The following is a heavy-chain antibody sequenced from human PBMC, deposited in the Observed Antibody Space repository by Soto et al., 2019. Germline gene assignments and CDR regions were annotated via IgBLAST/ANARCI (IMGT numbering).Heavy chain of an antibody. Sequence: ESGGGVVQPGGSLRLSCAASGFSFSRYGIHWVRQAPGKGLEWVAVISKDGGDKEYAESVKGRCTISRENSKSTVYLQMNSLRVEDTAVYYCAKDGYKYKYYSDYWGQGTLVTVSS. D-gene: IGHD5-18*01. CDR3: AKDGYKYKYYSDY. CDR2: ISKDGGDK. CDR1: GFSFSRYG. J-gene: IGHJ4*02. V-gene: IGHV3-30*18.